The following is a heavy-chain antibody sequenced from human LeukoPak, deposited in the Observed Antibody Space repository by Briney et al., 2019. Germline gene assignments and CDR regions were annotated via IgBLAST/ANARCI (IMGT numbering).Heavy chain of an antibody. D-gene: IGHD4-11*01. J-gene: IGHJ6*04. V-gene: IGHV4-31*03. CDR3: AREGDYSNVQDV. CDR1: GGSISSGGYY. CDR2: IYYSGST. Sequence: SETLSLTCTVSGGSISSGGYYWSWIRQHPGKGLEWIGYIYYSGSTYYNPSPKSRVAISVDTSKNQFSLKLTSLTATDTAVYYCAREGDYSNVQDVWGKGTTVTVSS.